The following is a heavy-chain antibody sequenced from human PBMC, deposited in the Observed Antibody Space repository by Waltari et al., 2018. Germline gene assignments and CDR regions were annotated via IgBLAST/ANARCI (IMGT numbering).Heavy chain of an antibody. CDR2: IRSDGSNI. D-gene: IGHD6-13*01. CDR3: ATYSASRGFNY. Sequence: QVQLVESGGGVVQPGASLRLSCPASGFTFRTSCLPWVRQAPGKGLEWVAYIRSDGSNINYADSVKGRFTISRDNAKNTLYLQMNSLRAEDTAVYYCATYSASRGFNYWGQGTLVTVSS. V-gene: IGHV3-30*02. J-gene: IGHJ4*02. CDR1: GFTFRTSC.